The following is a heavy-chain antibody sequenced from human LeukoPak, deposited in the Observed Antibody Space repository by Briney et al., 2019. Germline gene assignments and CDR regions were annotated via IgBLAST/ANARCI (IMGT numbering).Heavy chain of an antibody. Sequence: ASVRVSCKASGYTFTSYAMHWVRQAPGQRLEWMGWINAGNGNTKYSQKFQGRVTITRDTSASTAYMELSSLRSEDTAVYYCARDHNIVAPFDYWGQGTLVTVSS. CDR2: INAGNGNT. CDR3: ARDHNIVAPFDY. V-gene: IGHV1-3*01. CDR1: GYTFTSYA. D-gene: IGHD5-12*01. J-gene: IGHJ4*02.